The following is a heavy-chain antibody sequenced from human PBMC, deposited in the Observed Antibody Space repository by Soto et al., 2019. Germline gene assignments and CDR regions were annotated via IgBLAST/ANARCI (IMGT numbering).Heavy chain of an antibody. CDR1: GFSVSSNY. D-gene: IGHD3-22*01. Sequence: PGGSLRLSCAASGFSVSSNYMCWVRQAPGKGLEWVSVIHSSGSTMYAESVRGRFTISRDNSQSTLHLQMNSLRAEDTAVYYCAREDRASSGYYNIDYWGQGTLVTVSS. CDR3: AREDRASSGYYNIDY. V-gene: IGHV3-53*01. J-gene: IGHJ4*02. CDR2: IHSSGST.